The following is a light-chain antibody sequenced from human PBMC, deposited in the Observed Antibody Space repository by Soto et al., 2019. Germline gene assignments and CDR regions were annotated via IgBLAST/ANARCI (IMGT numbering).Light chain of an antibody. CDR3: QQYNTYQGT. Sequence: DIQMTQSPSTLSASVGDRVTITCRASQNIDKWLAWYQQKPLKAPTLLIFDASTLESGVPSRFSGSGSGTEFTLTINGLQPDDFASYYCQQYNTYQGTFGPGTKVEIK. CDR2: DAS. V-gene: IGKV1-5*01. J-gene: IGKJ1*01. CDR1: QNIDKW.